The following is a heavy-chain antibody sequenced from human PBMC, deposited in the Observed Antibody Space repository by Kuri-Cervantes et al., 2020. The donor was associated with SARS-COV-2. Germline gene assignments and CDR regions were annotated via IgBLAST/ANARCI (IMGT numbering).Heavy chain of an antibody. D-gene: IGHD2-2*01. CDR3: SRSRVPAAAAL. Sequence: SETLSLTCTVSGGSISSGGYYWSWIRQPPGKGLEWIGYIYHSGSTYYNPSLKSRVYISLDTSKNQFFLNVTSVTAADTAVYYCSRSRVPAAAALWGQGTMVTVSS. V-gene: IGHV4-30-2*05. J-gene: IGHJ3*01. CDR2: IYHSGST. CDR1: GGSISSGGYY.